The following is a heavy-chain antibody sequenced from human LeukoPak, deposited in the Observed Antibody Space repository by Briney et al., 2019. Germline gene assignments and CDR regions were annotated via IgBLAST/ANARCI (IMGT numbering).Heavy chain of an antibody. J-gene: IGHJ4*02. Sequence: PSGGSLRLSCAASGFTFSSYDMNWVRQAPGKGLEWVSSVSGSGDDTYYADSVKGRFIISRDNSKTTMYLQMNSLRADDTAVYYCAKSYNNPTVAIRVRGVIPYFDSWGQGSLVTVSS. CDR2: VSGSGDDT. CDR3: AKSYNNPTVAIRVRGVIPYFDS. V-gene: IGHV3-23*01. D-gene: IGHD3-10*01. CDR1: GFTFSSYD.